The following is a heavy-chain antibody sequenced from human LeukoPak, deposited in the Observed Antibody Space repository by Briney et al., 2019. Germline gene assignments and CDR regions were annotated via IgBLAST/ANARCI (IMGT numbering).Heavy chain of an antibody. Sequence: GGSLRLSCSVSGFTFSNYWMTWVRQAPGRGLECLAIINEDGSEKHHVDSVKGRFTISRDNAKNLLFLEMNSLRNEDTAVYYCARDGSVTYHTAFDYWGQGTLVSVS. J-gene: IGHJ4*02. D-gene: IGHD6-19*01. V-gene: IGHV3-7*01. CDR3: ARDGSVTYHTAFDY. CDR1: GFTFSNYW. CDR2: INEDGSEK.